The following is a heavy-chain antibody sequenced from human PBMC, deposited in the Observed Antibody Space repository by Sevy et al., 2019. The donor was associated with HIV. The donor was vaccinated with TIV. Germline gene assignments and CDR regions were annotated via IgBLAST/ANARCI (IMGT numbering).Heavy chain of an antibody. CDR2: IIPIFGTA. V-gene: IGHV1-69*13. CDR1: GGTFSSYA. D-gene: IGHD3-3*01. CDR3: ARVWGLVLRFVEWLLSVIYYYYGMDV. Sequence: ASVKVSCKASGGTFSSYAISWVRQAPGQGLEWMGGIIPIFGTANYAQKFQGRVTITADESTSTAYMELSSLRSEDTAVYYCARVWGLVLRFVEWLLSVIYYYYGMDVWGQGTTVTVSS. J-gene: IGHJ6*02.